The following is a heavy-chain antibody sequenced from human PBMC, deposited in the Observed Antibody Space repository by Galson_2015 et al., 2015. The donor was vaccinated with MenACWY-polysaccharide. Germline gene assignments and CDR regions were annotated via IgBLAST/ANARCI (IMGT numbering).Heavy chain of an antibody. CDR3: ARVEKYSGSFYILY. CDR1: DYSIRSGYF. CDR2: IFHSGTT. Sequence: ETLSLTCAVSDYSIRSGYFWGWIRQPPGKGLEWIASIFHSGTTYYNPSLKSRVTISVDTSKNQFSLKLSSVTAADTAVYYCARVEKYSGSFYILYWGQGTLVTVSP. V-gene: IGHV4-38-2*01. J-gene: IGHJ4*02. D-gene: IGHD1-26*01.